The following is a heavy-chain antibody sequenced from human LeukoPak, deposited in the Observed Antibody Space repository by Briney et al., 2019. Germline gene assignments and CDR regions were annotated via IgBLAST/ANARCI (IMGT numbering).Heavy chain of an antibody. CDR1: GGSISSSSYY. CDR2: IYYSGST. CDR3: AREYFNSGYYPDAFDI. Sequence: SETLSLTCTVSGGSISSSSYYWGWIRQPPGKGLEWIGSIYYSGSTCYNPSLKSRVTISVDTSKNQFSLKLSSVTAADTAVYYCAREYFNSGYYPDAFDIWGQGTMVTVSS. V-gene: IGHV4-39*07. J-gene: IGHJ3*02. D-gene: IGHD3-22*01.